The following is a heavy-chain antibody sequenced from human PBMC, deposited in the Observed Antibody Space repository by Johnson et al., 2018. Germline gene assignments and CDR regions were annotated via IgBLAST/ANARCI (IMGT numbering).Heavy chain of an antibody. D-gene: IGHD3-10*01. CDR2: ISSSSSTI. Sequence: VQLVQSGGGLVQPGGSLRLSCAASGFTFSSYSMNWVRQAPGKGLEWVSYISSSSSTIYYADSVKGRFTISRNNAKNSLYLQMNSLRAEDTAVYYCARDMGSGSHHDAFDIWGQGTMVTVSS. J-gene: IGHJ3*02. CDR1: GFTFSSYS. V-gene: IGHV3-48*01. CDR3: ARDMGSGSHHDAFDI.